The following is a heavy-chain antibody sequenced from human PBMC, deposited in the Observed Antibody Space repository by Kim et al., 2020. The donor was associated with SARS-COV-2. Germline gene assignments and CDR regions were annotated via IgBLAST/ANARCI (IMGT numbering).Heavy chain of an antibody. J-gene: IGHJ4*02. CDR3: ARGPNYSPFDY. Sequence: KYAEPGKGRFTLSRDNDKNSLYLQMNSLRAEDTAVYYCARGPNYSPFDYWGQGTLVTVPS. V-gene: IGHV3-11*04. D-gene: IGHD4-4*01.